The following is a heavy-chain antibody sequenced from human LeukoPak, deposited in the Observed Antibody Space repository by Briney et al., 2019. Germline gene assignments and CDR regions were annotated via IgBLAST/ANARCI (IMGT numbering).Heavy chain of an antibody. CDR2: IKQDGSEK. V-gene: IGHV3-7*05. Sequence: GGSLRLSCAASGFTFSTYWLTWVRQAPGKGLEWVTNIKQDGSEKYYVDSVKGRFTISRDNAKNLLYLQMNTLRAEDTAVYYCARVRGDTGGNSDYWGQGTLVTVSS. CDR1: GFTFSTYW. CDR3: ARVRGDTGGNSDY. D-gene: IGHD4-23*01. J-gene: IGHJ4*02.